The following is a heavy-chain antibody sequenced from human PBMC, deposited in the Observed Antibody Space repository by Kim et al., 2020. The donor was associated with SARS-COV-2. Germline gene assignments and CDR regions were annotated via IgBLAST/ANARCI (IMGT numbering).Heavy chain of an antibody. J-gene: IGHJ4*02. D-gene: IGHD3-3*01. CDR1: GFTVSSNY. CDR2: IYSGGST. V-gene: IGHV3-53*04. Sequence: GGSLRLSCAASGFTVSSNYMSWVRQAPGKGLEWVSVIYSGGSTYYADSVKGRFTISRHNSKNTLYLQMNSLRAEDTAVYYCARGPLSGPRFYYFDYLGQGTLVTVSS. CDR3: ARGPLSGPRFYYFDY.